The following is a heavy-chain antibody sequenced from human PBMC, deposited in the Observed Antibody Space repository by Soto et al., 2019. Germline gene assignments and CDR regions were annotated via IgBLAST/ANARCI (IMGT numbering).Heavy chain of an antibody. CDR3: ARELGLRVVAATRWFDP. CDR1: GGSISSYY. V-gene: IGHV4-59*01. CDR2: IYYSGST. Sequence: SETLSLTCTVSGGSISSYYWSWIRQPPGKGLEWIGYIYYSGSTNYNPSLKSRVTISVDTSKNQFSLKLSSVTAADTAVYYCARELGLRVVAATRWFDPWGQGALVTVSS. D-gene: IGHD2-15*01. J-gene: IGHJ5*02.